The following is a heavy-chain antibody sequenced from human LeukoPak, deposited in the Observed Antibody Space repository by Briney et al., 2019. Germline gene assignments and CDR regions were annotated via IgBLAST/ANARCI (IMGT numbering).Heavy chain of an antibody. Sequence: PSETLSLTCTVSGGSINSYYGSWIRPPPGKGLEWIGYIYYSGSTNYNPSLKSRVSISLDTSKNQFSLKLTSVTAADTAVYYCARGVLDSLGTGCDYWGQGTLVTVSS. CDR2: IYYSGST. J-gene: IGHJ4*02. CDR1: GGSINSYY. CDR3: ARGVLDSLGTGCDY. V-gene: IGHV4-59*12. D-gene: IGHD1-1*01.